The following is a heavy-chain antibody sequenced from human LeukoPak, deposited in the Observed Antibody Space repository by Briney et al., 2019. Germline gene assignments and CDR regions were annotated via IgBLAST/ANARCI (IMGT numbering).Heavy chain of an antibody. CDR3: VREGQVADTVFFPY. V-gene: IGHV1-18*01. D-gene: IGHD5-12*01. J-gene: IGHJ1*01. CDR2: VSAYNGNT. CDR1: GYTFINYG. Sequence: ASVKVSCKAYGYTFINYGFSWVRQAPGQGLEWMGWVSAYNGNTIYAQNLQGRVTMTRDTSTHTAYMELRSLRFDDTAVYYCVREGQVADTVFFPYWGQGTLVTVSS.